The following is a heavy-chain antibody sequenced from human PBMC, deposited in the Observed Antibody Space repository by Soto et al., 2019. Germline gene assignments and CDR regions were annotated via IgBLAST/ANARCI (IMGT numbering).Heavy chain of an antibody. V-gene: IGHV3-74*01. CDR3: AKREGNTYGLFH. D-gene: IGHD5-18*01. J-gene: IGHJ4*02. Sequence: EVQLVESGGGLVQPGGSLRLSCAASGFSFSSYWIHWVRQAPGKGLVWVSRIKTDGSSADYADSVKGRFTISRDTAKNTLYLQMNNLRGEDTAVYFCAKREGNTYGLFHWGQGTLVAVSS. CDR1: GFSFSSYW. CDR2: IKTDGSSA.